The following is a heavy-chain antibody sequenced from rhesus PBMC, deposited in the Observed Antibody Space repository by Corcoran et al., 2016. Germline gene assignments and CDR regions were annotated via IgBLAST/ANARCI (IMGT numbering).Heavy chain of an antibody. J-gene: IGHJ4*01. V-gene: IGHV4-106*01. Sequence: QVQLQESGPGLVKPSANLSLTCAVSGGSISDDYYWSWIRQPPWKGLEWIGYIYGSGGGTNYNPSLKNRVTSSIVTSKIQFARTLSSVTAADTAVYYCARDGSMNTVTTPYDYWGQGVLVTVSS. CDR1: GGSISDDYY. D-gene: IGHD4-23*01. CDR3: ARDGSMNTVTTPYDY. CDR2: IYGSGGGT.